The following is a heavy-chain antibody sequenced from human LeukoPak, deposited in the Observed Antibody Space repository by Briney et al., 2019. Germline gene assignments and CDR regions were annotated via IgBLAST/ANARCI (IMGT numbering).Heavy chain of an antibody. V-gene: IGHV4-59*02. CDR2: THYRGDT. D-gene: IGHD3-10*01. J-gene: IGHJ4*02. CDR3: GRNLGSGSDH. CDR1: GASVSSDY. Sequence: PSETLSLTCSVSGASVSSDYWNWIRQSPGRGLEWIGYTHYRGDTNYNPSLKSRLTMSVDASSNQVSLKLSSVTAADAAVHYCGRNLGSGSDHWGRGTLVTVSS.